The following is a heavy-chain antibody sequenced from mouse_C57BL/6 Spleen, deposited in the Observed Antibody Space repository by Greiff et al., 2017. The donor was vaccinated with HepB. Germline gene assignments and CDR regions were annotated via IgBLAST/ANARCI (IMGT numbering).Heavy chain of an antibody. J-gene: IGHJ4*01. CDR2: IYPGSGNT. CDR1: GYTFTDYY. CDR3: ARSDYGSIYAMDY. Sequence: QVQLQQSGAELVRPGASVKLSCKASGYTFTDYYINWVQQRPGQGLEWIARIYPGSGNTYYNEKFKGKATLTAEKSSSTAYMQLSSLTSEDSAVYFCARSDYGSIYAMDYWGQGTSVTVSS. V-gene: IGHV1-76*01. D-gene: IGHD1-1*01.